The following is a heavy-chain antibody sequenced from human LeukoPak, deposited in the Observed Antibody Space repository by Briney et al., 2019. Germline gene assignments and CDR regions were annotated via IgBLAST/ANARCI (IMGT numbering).Heavy chain of an antibody. CDR1: GGSIKSGSYY. D-gene: IGHD6-25*01. J-gene: IGHJ5*02. CDR3: VRVGAAGWFDP. V-gene: IGHV4-39*07. Sequence: SETLSLTCTVSGGSIKSGSYYWGWIRQPPGKGLEWIGHIYYAGSTSYNVSLESRLTVSIDTSKNQFSLKLGSVTAADTAVYHCVRVGAAGWFDPWGQGTLVTVSP. CDR2: IYYAGST.